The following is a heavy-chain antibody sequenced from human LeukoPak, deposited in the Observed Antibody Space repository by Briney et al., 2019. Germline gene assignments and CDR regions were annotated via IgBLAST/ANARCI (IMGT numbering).Heavy chain of an antibody. CDR3: AKDPGYYYGSGSYDY. D-gene: IGHD3-10*01. CDR2: ISYDGSNQ. V-gene: IGHV3-30*18. Sequence: GRSLRLSCAASGFTFSSNGMHWVRQAPGKGLERVAVISYDGSNQYYADSVNGRFTISRDNFKNTLYLQMNSLRAEDTAVYYCAKDPGYYYGSGSYDYWGQGTLVTVSS. CDR1: GFTFSSNG. J-gene: IGHJ4*02.